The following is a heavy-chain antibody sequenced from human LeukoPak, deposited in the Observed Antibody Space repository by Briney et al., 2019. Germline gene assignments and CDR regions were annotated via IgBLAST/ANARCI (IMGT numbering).Heavy chain of an antibody. Sequence: PGGSLRLSCAASGFTFSSNVMNWVRQAPGKGLGWVSGISGSGGSTYYADSVKGRFTISRDNSKNMLYLQMNSLRAEDTAVYYCVKDPSGYDRYYFDCWGQGTLVTVPS. D-gene: IGHD5-12*01. V-gene: IGHV3-23*01. CDR3: VKDPSGYDRYYFDC. J-gene: IGHJ4*02. CDR1: GFTFSSNV. CDR2: ISGSGGST.